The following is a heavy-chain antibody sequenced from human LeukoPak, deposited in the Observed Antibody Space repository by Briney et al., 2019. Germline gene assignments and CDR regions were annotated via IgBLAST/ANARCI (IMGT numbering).Heavy chain of an antibody. V-gene: IGHV3-23*01. CDR1: GFTFSTYA. CDR3: AKELGIYDSSGYTLDY. D-gene: IGHD3-22*01. Sequence: GGSLRLSCAASGFTFSTYAVNWVRQAPGKGLEWVSTISGSGGNTYYADSVKGRFTISRDNSKNTLYLQMNSLRAEDTAVYYCAKELGIYDSSGYTLDYWGQGTLVTVSS. J-gene: IGHJ4*02. CDR2: ISGSGGNT.